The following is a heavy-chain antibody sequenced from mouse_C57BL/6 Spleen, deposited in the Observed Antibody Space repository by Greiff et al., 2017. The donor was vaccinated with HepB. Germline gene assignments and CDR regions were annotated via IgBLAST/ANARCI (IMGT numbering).Heavy chain of an antibody. Sequence: QVQLQQSGAELVMPGASVKLSCKASGYTFTSYWMHWVKQRPGQGLEWIGEIDPSDSYTNYNQKFKGKSTLTVDKSSSTAYMQLSSLTSEDSAVYYCAITTVVAKDYAMDYWGQGTSVTVSS. V-gene: IGHV1-69*01. D-gene: IGHD1-1*01. CDR1: GYTFTSYW. J-gene: IGHJ4*01. CDR2: IDPSDSYT. CDR3: AITTVVAKDYAMDY.